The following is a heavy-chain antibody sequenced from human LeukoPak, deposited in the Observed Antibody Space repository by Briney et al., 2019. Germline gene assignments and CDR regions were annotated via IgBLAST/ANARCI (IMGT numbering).Heavy chain of an antibody. CDR2: IIPILGTA. J-gene: IGHJ4*02. CDR3: SYDSSGYYPYYFDF. V-gene: IGHV1-69*04. Sequence: SVKVSCKASGGTFSSYAISWVRQAPGQGLEWMGRIIPILGTAIYAQKFQGRVTITADKYTGTTYMELSSLRSEDTAVYYCSYDSSGYYPYYFDFGGQGTLVTVPS. CDR1: GGTFSSYA. D-gene: IGHD3-22*01.